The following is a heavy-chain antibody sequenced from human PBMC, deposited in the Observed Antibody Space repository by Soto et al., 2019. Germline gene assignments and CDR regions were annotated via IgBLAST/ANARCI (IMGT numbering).Heavy chain of an antibody. CDR1: GGSISSSSYY. V-gene: IGHV4-39*01. Sequence: QLQLRESGPGLVKPSETLSLTCTVSGGSISSSSYYWARIRQSPGKGLERIGSVYYNGFTYYNPSLRSRVTISVDTSKNAFTLKLTSVTAADAAVYYCARMGDFWSGPGELDPWGQGTLVTVSS. CDR2: VYYNGFT. CDR3: ARMGDFWSGPGELDP. J-gene: IGHJ5*02. D-gene: IGHD3-3*01.